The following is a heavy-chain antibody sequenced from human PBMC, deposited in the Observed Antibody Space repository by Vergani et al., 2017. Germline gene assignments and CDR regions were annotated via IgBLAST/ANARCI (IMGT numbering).Heavy chain of an antibody. J-gene: IGHJ4*02. V-gene: IGHV3-23*04. CDR1: GFTFSTYA. CDR3: AGPQGTSAYYYGGFDY. Sequence: VQMVESGGGLVQPGGSLRLSCAASGFTFSTYAMTWVRQAPGKRLEWVSTISSDGGSTYYADSVKGRFTISRDNSKNTLSLQMNSLTAEDTAIYYCAGPQGTSAYYYGGFDYWGQGILVTVSS. CDR2: ISSDGGST. D-gene: IGHD3-22*01.